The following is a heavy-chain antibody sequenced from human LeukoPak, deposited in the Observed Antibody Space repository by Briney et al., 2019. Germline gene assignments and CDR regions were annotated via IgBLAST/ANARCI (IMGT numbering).Heavy chain of an antibody. CDR1: GGSISSFY. J-gene: IGHJ5*02. CDR3: ARSYSSGSYYSPFDP. Sequence: TSETLSLTCTVSGGSISSFYWSWIRQPPGKVLEWIGYIYYKGNTNYRPSLTSRVTISLDTSKNQFSLKLSSLTAADTAVYYCARSYSSGSYYSPFDPWGQGTLVTVSS. D-gene: IGHD3-10*01. CDR2: IYYKGNT. V-gene: IGHV4-59*01.